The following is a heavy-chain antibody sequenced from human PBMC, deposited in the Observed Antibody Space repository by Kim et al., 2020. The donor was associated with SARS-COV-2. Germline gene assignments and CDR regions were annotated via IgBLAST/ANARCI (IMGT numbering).Heavy chain of an antibody. D-gene: IGHD3-9*01. Sequence: GGSLRLSCAASGFTFSSYEMNWVRQAPGKGLEWVSYISSSGSTIYYADSVKGRFTISRDNAKNSLYLQMNSLRAEDTAVYYCARAGWKDDYDILTGYYRDWYFDLWGRGTLVTVSS. V-gene: IGHV3-48*03. J-gene: IGHJ2*01. CDR1: GFTFSSYE. CDR2: ISSSGSTI. CDR3: ARAGWKDDYDILTGYYRDWYFDL.